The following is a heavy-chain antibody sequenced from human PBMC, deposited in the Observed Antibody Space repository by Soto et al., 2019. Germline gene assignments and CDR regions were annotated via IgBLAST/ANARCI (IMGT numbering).Heavy chain of an antibody. V-gene: IGHV1-18*01. CDR1: GYTFTSYG. CDR3: AASKWRGWFDP. CDR2: ISAYNGNT. D-gene: IGHD2-8*01. Sequence: QVKLVQSGAEVKKPGASVTVSCKASGYTFTSYGISWVRQAPGQGLAWMGWISAYNGNTNYAQKLQGRVTMTTDTSTSTADMGLRRLRSDATAVYDSAASKWRGWFDPWGQGTLVTVSS. J-gene: IGHJ5*02.